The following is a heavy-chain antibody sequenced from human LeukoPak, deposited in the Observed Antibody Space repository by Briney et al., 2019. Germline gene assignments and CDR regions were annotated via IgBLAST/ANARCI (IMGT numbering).Heavy chain of an antibody. D-gene: IGHD1-26*01. CDR3: AKHLTATNTYIFFGLDV. CDR1: GFSFKDYG. CDR2: INWNGGGT. Sequence: SGGSLRLSCAATGFSFKDYGMPWVRQPPGKGLEWVSAINWNGGGTDYADSVKGRFTISRDNAKDSLYLQLSSLRPEDTALYYCAKHLTATNTYIFFGLDVWGQGTSVTVSS. V-gene: IGHV3-9*01. J-gene: IGHJ6*02.